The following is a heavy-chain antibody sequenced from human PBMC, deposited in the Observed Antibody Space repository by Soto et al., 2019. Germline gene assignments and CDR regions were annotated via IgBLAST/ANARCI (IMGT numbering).Heavy chain of an antibody. CDR1: GGSINTFY. CDR2: IFSSGST. Sequence: PSETLSLTCTVSGGSINTFYWSWVRQPAGKGLEWIGRIFSSGSTSFNPSLESRVAMSGDKSKNHFSLNLSSVTAAVMTVYYCAREGSYSAYNFAHGIQSWSFDFWGQGTLVTVSS. J-gene: IGHJ4*02. D-gene: IGHD5-12*01. CDR3: AREGSYSAYNFAHGIQSWSFDF. V-gene: IGHV4-4*07.